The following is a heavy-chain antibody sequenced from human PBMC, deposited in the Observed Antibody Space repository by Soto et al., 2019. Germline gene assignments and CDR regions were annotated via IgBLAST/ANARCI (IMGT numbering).Heavy chain of an antibody. CDR2: IIPILGIA. J-gene: IGHJ6*02. Sequence: QVQLVQSGAEVKKPGSSVKVSCKASGGTFSSYTISWVRQAPGQGLEWMGRIIPILGIAHYAQKFQGRVXIXXDKATSAADMELSSLRSEDTAVYYCAGGQNILQDVWGQGTTVTVSS. V-gene: IGHV1-69*02. CDR3: AGGQNILQDV. CDR1: GGTFSSYT. D-gene: IGHD2-15*01.